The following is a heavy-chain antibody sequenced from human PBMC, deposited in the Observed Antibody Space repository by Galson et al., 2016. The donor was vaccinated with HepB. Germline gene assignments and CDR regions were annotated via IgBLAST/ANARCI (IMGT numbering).Heavy chain of an antibody. V-gene: IGHV3-30-3*01. Sequence: SLRLSCAASGFTFSNHGMHWIRQAPGKGLEWLSYISSDGGHKNYADSVKGRFILPRDNSNNTLYVQMNSLRGEDTAVYYFARGGNVVTPASRIFDHWGQGALVTVSS. D-gene: IGHD2-15*01. CDR1: GFTFSNHG. CDR3: ARGGNVVTPASRIFDH. CDR2: ISSDGGHK. J-gene: IGHJ4*02.